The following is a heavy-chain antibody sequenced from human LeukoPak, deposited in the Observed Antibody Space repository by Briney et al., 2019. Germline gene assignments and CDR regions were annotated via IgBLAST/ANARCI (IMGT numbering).Heavy chain of an antibody. CDR3: ARVEALRYNWNINAFDI. J-gene: IGHJ3*02. CDR1: GFTFSSYS. D-gene: IGHD1-1*01. CDR2: ISSSSSYI. Sequence: GGSLRLSCAASGFTFSSYSMNWVRQAPGKGLEWVSSISSSSSYIYYADSVKGRFTISRDNAKNSLYLQMNSLRAEDTAVYYRARVEALRYNWNINAFDIWGQGTMVTVSS. V-gene: IGHV3-21*04.